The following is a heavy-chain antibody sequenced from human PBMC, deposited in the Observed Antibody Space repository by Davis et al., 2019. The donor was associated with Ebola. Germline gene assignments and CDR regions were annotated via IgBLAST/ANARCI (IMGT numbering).Heavy chain of an antibody. CDR3: ARQHDPSTPAPGF. CDR1: GFTFSSHS. Sequence: GGSLRLSCAASGFTFSSHSMNWLRQAPGKGLQWISYISSSSDTIYYADALRGRFAIFRDNAKNTLYLQMNSLRAEDTAVYYCARQHDPSTPAPGFWGQGTLVTVSS. D-gene: IGHD5/OR15-5a*01. V-gene: IGHV3-48*04. CDR2: ISSSSDTI. J-gene: IGHJ4*02.